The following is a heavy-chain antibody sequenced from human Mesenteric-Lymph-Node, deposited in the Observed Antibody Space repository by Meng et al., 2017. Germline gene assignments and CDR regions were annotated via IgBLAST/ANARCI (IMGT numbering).Heavy chain of an antibody. V-gene: IGHV3-48*03. CDR1: GFTFFSYE. Sequence: GESLKISCVASGFTFFSYEMNWVRQAPGKGLEWLSSISGSGSIIYYAESVKGRFTISRDNAKNSLYLQMNSLRAEDTAIYYCARVPNFDYWGQGTLVTVSS. CDR3: ARVPNFDY. J-gene: IGHJ4*02. CDR2: ISGSGSII.